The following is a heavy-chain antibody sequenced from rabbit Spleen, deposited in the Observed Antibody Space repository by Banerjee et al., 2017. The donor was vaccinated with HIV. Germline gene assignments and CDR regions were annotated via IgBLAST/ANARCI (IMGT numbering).Heavy chain of an antibody. J-gene: IGHJ4*01. CDR2: IYTGNGKN. CDR3: ARDGYSRGWGIVLYYFNL. CDR1: GFSFISSYD. D-gene: IGHD4-1*01. V-gene: IGHV1S45*01. Sequence: QEQLVESGGGLVKPGASLTLTCTASGFSFISSYDMSWVRQAPGKGLEWIGFIYTGNGKNYYASWAKGRFTISKSSSTTVTLQLTSLTAADTAAYFCARDGYSRGWGIVLYYFNLWGPGTLVTVS.